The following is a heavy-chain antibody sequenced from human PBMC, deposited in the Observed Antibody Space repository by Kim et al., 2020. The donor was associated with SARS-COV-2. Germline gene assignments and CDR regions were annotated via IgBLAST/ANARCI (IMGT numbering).Heavy chain of an antibody. CDR1: GGSFSGYY. D-gene: IGHD6-13*01. J-gene: IGHJ5*02. CDR3: ARGLHSSSWYVQTVPFDP. CDR2: INHSGST. Sequence: SETLSLTCAVYGGSFSGYYWSWIRQPPGKGLEWIGEINHSGSTNYNPSLKSRVTISVDTSKNQFSLKLSSVTAADTAVYYCARGLHSSSWYVQTVPFDP. V-gene: IGHV4-34*01.